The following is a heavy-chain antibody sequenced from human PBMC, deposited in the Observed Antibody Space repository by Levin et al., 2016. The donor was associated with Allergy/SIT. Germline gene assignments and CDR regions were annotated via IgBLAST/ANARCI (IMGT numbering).Heavy chain of an antibody. CDR2: LKQDGSEK. D-gene: IGHD1-26*01. Sequence: GESLKISCAAPEFTFTYYWMSWVRQAPGKGLEWVATLKQDGSEKYYVDSVKGRFTISRDNAKNSLYLQMNSLRAEDTAVYYCARAYSGSYSGPNDYWGQGTLVTVSS. CDR3: ARAYSGSYSGPNDY. CDR1: EFTFTYYW. V-gene: IGHV3-7*01. J-gene: IGHJ4*02.